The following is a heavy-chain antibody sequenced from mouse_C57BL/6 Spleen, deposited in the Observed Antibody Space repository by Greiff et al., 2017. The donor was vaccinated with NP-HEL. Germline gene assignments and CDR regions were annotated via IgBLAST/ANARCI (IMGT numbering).Heavy chain of an antibody. Sequence: VQLQQSGAELARPGASVKLSCKASGYTFTSYGISWVKQRTGQGLEWIGEIYPRSGNTYYNEKFKGKATLTADKSSSTAYMELRSLTSEDSAVYFCAGYDFAYWGQGTLVTVSA. CDR3: AGYDFAY. CDR1: GYTFTSYG. D-gene: IGHD2-2*01. J-gene: IGHJ3*01. CDR2: IYPRSGNT. V-gene: IGHV1-81*01.